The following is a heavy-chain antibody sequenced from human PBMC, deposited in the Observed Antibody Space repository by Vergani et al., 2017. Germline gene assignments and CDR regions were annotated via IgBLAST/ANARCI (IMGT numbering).Heavy chain of an antibody. CDR1: GGPISSYY. CDR3: ARGADSYYNFWGSYYRPGDWFDP. Sequence: QVQLQESGPGLVKPSETLSLTCTVSGGPISSYYWSWIRQPPGKGLEWIGYIYYSGSTNYNPSLKSRVTISVDTSKNQFSLKLSSVTAADTAGYYCARGADSYYNFWGSYYRPGDWFDPWGQGTLVTVSS. D-gene: IGHD3-3*01. CDR2: IYYSGST. J-gene: IGHJ5*02. V-gene: IGHV4-59*01.